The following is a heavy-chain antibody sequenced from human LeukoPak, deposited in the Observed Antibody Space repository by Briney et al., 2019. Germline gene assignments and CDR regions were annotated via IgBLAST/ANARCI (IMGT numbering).Heavy chain of an antibody. CDR1: GGSISNYY. J-gene: IGHJ5*02. CDR2: IFYSGST. CDR3: ARTSIFGVVRFDP. D-gene: IGHD3-3*02. Sequence: SETLSLTCTVSGGSISNYYWSWIRQPPGKGLEWLGYIFYSGSTNYNPSLKSRVTISVDTSRNQFSLRLPSVTAADTAVYYCARTSIFGVVRFDPWGQGTLVTVSS. V-gene: IGHV4-59*08.